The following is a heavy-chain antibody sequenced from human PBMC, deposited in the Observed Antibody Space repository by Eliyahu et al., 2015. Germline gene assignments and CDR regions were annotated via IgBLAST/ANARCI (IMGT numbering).Heavy chain of an antibody. CDR2: INEDGSEK. D-gene: IGHD4-17*01. Sequence: EVQLVESGGGLVQPGGSXRXSCAAXGFSFSNYWMXWVRQAPGKGLEWVANINEDGSEKYYVDSVKGRFSISRDNPKNSLYLQMNSLRAEDTAVYYCAKDGDSRSDSWGQGTLVTVSS. CDR3: AKDGDSRSDS. CDR1: GFSFSNYW. V-gene: IGHV3-7*01. J-gene: IGHJ4*02.